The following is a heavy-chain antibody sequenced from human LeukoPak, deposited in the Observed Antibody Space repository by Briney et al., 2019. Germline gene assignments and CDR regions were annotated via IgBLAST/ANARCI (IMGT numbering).Heavy chain of an antibody. CDR2: IYPADSDI. J-gene: IGHJ5*02. V-gene: IGHV5-51*01. CDR1: GYSINNYW. Sequence: GESLKICCKGSGYSINNYWIGWVRQMPGKGLEWTGIIYPADSDIRYSLSFQGQVTISADKSISTAYLQWSSLKASDTAIYYCARQEYCSGGSCYTWFDPWGQGTLVIVSS. CDR3: ARQEYCSGGSCYTWFDP. D-gene: IGHD2-15*01.